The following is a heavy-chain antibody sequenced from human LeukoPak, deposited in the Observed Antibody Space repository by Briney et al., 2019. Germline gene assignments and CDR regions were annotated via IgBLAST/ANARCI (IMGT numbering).Heavy chain of an antibody. J-gene: IGHJ3*02. CDR1: GGSISSYY. D-gene: IGHD4/OR15-4a*01. Sequence: SETLSLTCTVSGGSISSYYWSWIRQPPGKGLEWVGYIYYSGSTNYNPSLKSRVTISVDTSKNQFSLKLSSVTAADTAVYYCARARVRAFDIWGQGTMVTVSS. V-gene: IGHV4-59*01. CDR2: IYYSGST. CDR3: ARARVRAFDI.